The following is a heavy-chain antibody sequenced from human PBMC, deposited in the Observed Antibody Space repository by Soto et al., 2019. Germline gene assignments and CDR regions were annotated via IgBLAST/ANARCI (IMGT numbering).Heavy chain of an antibody. J-gene: IGHJ5*02. CDR1: GGSFANYY. CDR3: ARCSLVVVPAPGFDP. V-gene: IGHV4-34*09. CDR2: IYYSGTT. Sequence: ASETLSLTCAVYGGSFANYYWNWIRQPPGKGLEWIGYIYYSGTTYYNPSLKSRVTISVDTSKNQFSLKLSSVSAADTALYYCARCSLVVVPAPGFDPWGRGTLVTVSS. D-gene: IGHD2-2*01.